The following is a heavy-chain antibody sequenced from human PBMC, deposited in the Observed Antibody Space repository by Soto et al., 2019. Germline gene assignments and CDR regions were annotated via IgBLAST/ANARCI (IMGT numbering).Heavy chain of an antibody. V-gene: IGHV1-69*13. D-gene: IGHD3-10*01. CDR3: ASRRKTYYYGSGSYSHYYYGMDV. CDR1: GGTFSSYA. CDR2: IIPIFGTA. Sequence: SVKVSCKASGGTFSSYAISWVRQAPGQGLEWMGRIIPIFGTANYAQKFQGRVTITADESTSTAYMELSSLRSEDAAVYYCASRRKTYYYGSGSYSHYYYGMDVWGQGTTVIVS. J-gene: IGHJ6*02.